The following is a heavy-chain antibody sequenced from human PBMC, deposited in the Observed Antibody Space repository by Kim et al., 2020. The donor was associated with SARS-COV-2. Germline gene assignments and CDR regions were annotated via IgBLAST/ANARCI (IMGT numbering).Heavy chain of an antibody. Sequence: DSVKGRFTISRDNSKNTLYLQMSSLRAEDTAVYYCVKDVYSSGWGREEGYWGQGTLVTVSS. CDR3: VKDVYSSGWGREEGY. D-gene: IGHD6-19*01. J-gene: IGHJ4*02. V-gene: IGHV3-64D*09.